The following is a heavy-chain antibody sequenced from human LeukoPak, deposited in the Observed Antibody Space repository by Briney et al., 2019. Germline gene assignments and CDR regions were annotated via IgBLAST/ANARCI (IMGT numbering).Heavy chain of an antibody. CDR2: IIPIFGTA. D-gene: IGHD3-22*01. CDR1: GGTFSSYA. V-gene: IGHV1-69*01. J-gene: IGHJ4*02. Sequence: GASVKVSCKASGGTFSSYAISWVRQAPGQGLEWMGGIIPIFGTANYAQKFQGRVTITADESTSTAYMELSSLRSEDTAVYYCAIRSSSGYYRKFDYWGQGTLVTVSS. CDR3: AIRSSSGYYRKFDY.